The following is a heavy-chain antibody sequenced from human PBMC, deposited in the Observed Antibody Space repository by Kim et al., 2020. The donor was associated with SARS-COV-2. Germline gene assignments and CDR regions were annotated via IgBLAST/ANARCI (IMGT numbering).Heavy chain of an antibody. V-gene: IGHV3-48*01. J-gene: IGHJ4*02. Sequence: ADSMRGRFTISRDDDKNSLYWQRNSLKVDDTAVYYCERDGRAGIWYAALDSWGQGTLVTVSS. CDR3: ERDGRAGIWYAALDS. D-gene: IGHD6-13*01.